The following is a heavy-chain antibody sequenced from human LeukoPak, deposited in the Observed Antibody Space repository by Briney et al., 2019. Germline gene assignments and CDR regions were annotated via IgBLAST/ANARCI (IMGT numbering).Heavy chain of an antibody. J-gene: IGHJ4*02. CDR3: VRAGWELDY. Sequence: GGSLRLSCAASGFTFSSYGMHWVRQAPGRGLEWVASVKEDGTRKYYVDSVKGRFTISRDDATNALFLQMDSLRVEDTAVYYCVRAGWELDYWGQGALVTVSS. CDR1: GFTFSSYG. D-gene: IGHD4-23*01. CDR2: VKEDGTRK. V-gene: IGHV3-7*01.